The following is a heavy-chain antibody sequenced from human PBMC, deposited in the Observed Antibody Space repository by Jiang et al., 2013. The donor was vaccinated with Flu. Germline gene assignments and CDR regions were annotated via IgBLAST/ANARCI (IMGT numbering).Heavy chain of an antibody. CDR3: ARVSCSSTSCLTFDY. J-gene: IGHJ4*02. Sequence: GYTFITYAINWVRQAPGQGLEWMGWINTNTGTQRMPRASQDGFVFSLDTSVSTAYLQISSLKAEDTAVYYCARVSCSSTSCLTFDYWGQGTLVTVSS. CDR1: GYTFITYA. V-gene: IGHV7-4-1*02. D-gene: IGHD2-2*01. CDR2: INTNTGT.